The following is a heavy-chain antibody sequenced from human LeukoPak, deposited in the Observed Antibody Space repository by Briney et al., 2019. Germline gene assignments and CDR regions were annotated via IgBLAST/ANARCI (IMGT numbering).Heavy chain of an antibody. Sequence: GRSLRLSCAASGFSFDDFAMHWVRQAPGKGLEWASGITWNGGTIDYADSVKGRFTISRDNAKNSLYLQMNSLRAEDTALYYCATRYASGPIADYWGQGTLVTVSS. CDR2: ITWNGGTI. V-gene: IGHV3-9*01. CDR3: ATRYASGPIADY. D-gene: IGHD3-10*01. J-gene: IGHJ4*02. CDR1: GFSFDDFA.